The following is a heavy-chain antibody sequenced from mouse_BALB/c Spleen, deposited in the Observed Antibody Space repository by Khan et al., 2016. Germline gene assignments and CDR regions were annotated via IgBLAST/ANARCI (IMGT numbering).Heavy chain of an antibody. CDR2: IYPGSVNT. CDR1: GYTFPTFY. D-gene: IGHD2-4*01. Sequence: QVQLKESGPELVKPGASVRISCKASGYTFPTFYIHWLKQRPGQGLEWIGWIYPGSVNTKYNEKFKDKATLTADKSSSTAYMQLSSLTSEDSAVYFCARGYYEWYFDVWGAGTTVTVSS. CDR3: ARGYYEWYFDV. V-gene: IGHV1S56*01. J-gene: IGHJ1*01.